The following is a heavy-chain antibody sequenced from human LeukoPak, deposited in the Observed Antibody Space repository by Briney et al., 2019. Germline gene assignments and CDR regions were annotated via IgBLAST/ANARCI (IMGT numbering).Heavy chain of an antibody. Sequence: PGGSLRLSCAASGFTFSGYNMNWVRQAPGKGLEWVSSITSSSSYIYYADSVKGRFTISRDNAKNSLYLQINSLRAEDTAVYYCARGRVGSGYTYGPSDYWGQGTLVTVSS. V-gene: IGHV3-21*01. J-gene: IGHJ4*02. CDR3: ARGRVGSGYTYGPSDY. CDR1: GFTFSGYN. D-gene: IGHD5-18*01. CDR2: ITSSSSYI.